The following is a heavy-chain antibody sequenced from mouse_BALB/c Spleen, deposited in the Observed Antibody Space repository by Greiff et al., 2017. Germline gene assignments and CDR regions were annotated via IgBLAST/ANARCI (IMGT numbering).Heavy chain of an antibody. J-gene: IGHJ2*01. CDR2: IDPSDSET. V-gene: IGHV1S127*01. Sequence: QVQLQQSGPQLVRPAASVKISCKASGYSFTSYWLHWVKQRPGQGLEWIGMIDPSDSETRLNQKFKDKATLTVDKSSSTAYMQLSSPTSEDSAVYYCARMELDYDGYFDYWGQGTTLTVSS. D-gene: IGHD2-4*01. CDR1: GYSFTSYW. CDR3: ARMELDYDGYFDY.